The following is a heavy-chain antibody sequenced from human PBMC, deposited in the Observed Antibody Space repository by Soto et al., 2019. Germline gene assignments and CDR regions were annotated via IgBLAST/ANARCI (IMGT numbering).Heavy chain of an antibody. J-gene: IGHJ4*02. D-gene: IGHD6-19*01. CDR2: ISYDGSNK. Sequence: QVQLVESGGGVVQPGRSLRLSCAASGFTFSSYAMHWVRQAPGKGLEWVAVISYDGSNKYYADSVKGRFTISRDNSKTLYLQMNSLRDADTAVYYCVRDKSPYSSGWHNRHFDYWGQGTLVTVSS. CDR1: GFTFSSYA. V-gene: IGHV3-30-3*01. CDR3: VRDKSPYSSGWHNRHFDY.